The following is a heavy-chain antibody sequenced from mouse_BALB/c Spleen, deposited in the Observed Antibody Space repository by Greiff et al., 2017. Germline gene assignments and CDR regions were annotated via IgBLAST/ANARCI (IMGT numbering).Heavy chain of an antibody. V-gene: IGHV3-2*02. CDR3: ARGNLYAMDY. D-gene: IGHD2-1*01. Sequence: EVKLMESGPGLVKPSQSLSLTCTVTGYSITSDYAWNWIRQFPGNKLEWMGYISYSGSTSYNPSLKSRISITRDTSKNQFFLQLNSVTTEDTATYYCARGNLYAMDYWGQGTSVTVSS. CDR1: GYSITSDYA. CDR2: ISYSGST. J-gene: IGHJ4*01.